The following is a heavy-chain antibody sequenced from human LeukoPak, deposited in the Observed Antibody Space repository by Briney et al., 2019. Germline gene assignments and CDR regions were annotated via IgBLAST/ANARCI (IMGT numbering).Heavy chain of an antibody. CDR2: IIPIFGTA. CDR3: ARDYYDSSGYYGRNAFDI. D-gene: IGHD3-22*01. Sequence: SVKVSCKASGGTFSSYAISWVRQAPGQGLEWMGGIIPIFGTANYAQKFQGRVTITTDGSTSTAYMELSSLRSEDTAVYYCARDYYDSSGYYGRNAFDIWGQGTMVTVSS. CDR1: GGTFSSYA. V-gene: IGHV1-69*05. J-gene: IGHJ3*02.